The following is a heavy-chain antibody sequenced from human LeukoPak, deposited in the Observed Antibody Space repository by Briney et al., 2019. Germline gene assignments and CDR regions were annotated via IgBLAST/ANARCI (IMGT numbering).Heavy chain of an antibody. V-gene: IGHV1-2*02. J-gene: IGHJ6*03. CDR2: INPNSGGT. Sequence: ASVKVSCKASGYTFTGYYMHWVRQAPGQGLEWMGWINPNSGGTNYAQKFQGRVTMTRDTSISTAYMELSRLRSDDTAVYYCARDVSDLRSFSKYYYMDVWGKGTTVTISS. D-gene: IGHD3-10*01. CDR1: GYTFTGYY. CDR3: ARDVSDLRSFSKYYYMDV.